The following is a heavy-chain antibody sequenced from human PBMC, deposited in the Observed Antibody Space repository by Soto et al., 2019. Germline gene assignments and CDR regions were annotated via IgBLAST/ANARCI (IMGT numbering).Heavy chain of an antibody. V-gene: IGHV1-18*04. Sequence: ASVKVSCKASGYTFTSYGISWVRQAPGQGLEWMGWISAYNGNTNYAQKLQGRVTMTTDTSTSTAYTELRSLRSDDTAVYYCARDRLTSIAGTLSFTNDAFDIWGQGTMVTVSS. D-gene: IGHD1-1*01. CDR1: GYTFTSYG. CDR2: ISAYNGNT. CDR3: ARDRLTSIAGTLSFTNDAFDI. J-gene: IGHJ3*02.